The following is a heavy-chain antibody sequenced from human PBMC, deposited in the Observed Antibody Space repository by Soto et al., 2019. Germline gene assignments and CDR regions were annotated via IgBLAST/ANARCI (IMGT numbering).Heavy chain of an antibody. Sequence: PSETLSLTCTVSGGSISSYYWSWIRQPPGKGLEWIGYIYYSGSTNYNPSLKSRVTISVDTSKNQFSLKLSSVTAADTAVYYCASSIYYFDYWGQGTLVTAPQ. CDR2: IYYSGST. J-gene: IGHJ4*02. D-gene: IGHD3-3*02. CDR3: ASSIYYFDY. CDR1: GGSISSYY. V-gene: IGHV4-59*08.